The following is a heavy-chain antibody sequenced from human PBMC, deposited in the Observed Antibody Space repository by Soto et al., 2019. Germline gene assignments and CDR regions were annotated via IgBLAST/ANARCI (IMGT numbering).Heavy chain of an antibody. J-gene: IGHJ6*02. V-gene: IGHV4-34*01. Sequence: SEPLSLTCAAYGGSFSGYYWSWIRQPPGKGLEWIGEINHSGSTNYNPSLKSRVTISVDTSKNQFSLKLSSVTAADTAVYYCARGRITMVRGVITNYYYYYGMDVWGQGTTVTVSS. CDR2: INHSGST. CDR1: GGSFSGYY. CDR3: ARGRITMVRGVITNYYYYYGMDV. D-gene: IGHD3-10*01.